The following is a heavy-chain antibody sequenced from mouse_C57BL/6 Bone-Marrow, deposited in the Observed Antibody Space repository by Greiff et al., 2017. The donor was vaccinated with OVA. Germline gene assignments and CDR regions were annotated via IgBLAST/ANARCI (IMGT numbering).Heavy chain of an antibody. CDR2: IDPEDGDT. Sequence: VQLQQSGAELVRPGASVKLSCTASGFNIKDYYMHWVKQRPEQGLEWIGRIDPEDGDTEYAPKFQGKATMTADTSSNTAYLQLSSLTSEDTAVDYWTTEGYDAYAMDYWGQGTSVTVSS. J-gene: IGHJ4*01. D-gene: IGHD2-2*01. CDR1: GFNIKDYY. V-gene: IGHV14-1*01. CDR3: TTEGYDAYAMDY.